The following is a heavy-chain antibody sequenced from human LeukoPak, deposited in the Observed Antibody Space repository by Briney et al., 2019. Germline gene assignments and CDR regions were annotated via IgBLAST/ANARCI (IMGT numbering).Heavy chain of an antibody. V-gene: IGHV3-30*04. Sequence: GRSLRLSCAASGFTFSNYAMHWVRQAPGKGLEWVAVISYDGSNKYYADSVKGRFTISRDNSKNTLYLQMNSLRTEDTAVYYCARDGAPLWYDSSGYYKWFDPWGQGTLVTVSS. J-gene: IGHJ5*02. CDR2: ISYDGSNK. CDR1: GFTFSNYA. D-gene: IGHD3-22*01. CDR3: ARDGAPLWYDSSGYYKWFDP.